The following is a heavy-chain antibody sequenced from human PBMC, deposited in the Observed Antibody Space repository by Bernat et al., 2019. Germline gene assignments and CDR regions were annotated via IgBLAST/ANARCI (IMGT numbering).Heavy chain of an antibody. D-gene: IGHD6-6*01. CDR3: AKDLARYSSSSYAFDI. CDR1: GFTFSSYA. J-gene: IGHJ3*02. V-gene: IGHV3-23*01. CDR2: ISGSGGST. Sequence: EVQLLESGGGLVQPGGSLRLSCAASGFTFSSYAMSWVRQAPGTGLEWVSAISGSGGSTYYADAVKGRFTISRDNSKNTLYLQMISLRAEDTAVYYCAKDLARYSSSSYAFDIWGQGTMVTVSS.